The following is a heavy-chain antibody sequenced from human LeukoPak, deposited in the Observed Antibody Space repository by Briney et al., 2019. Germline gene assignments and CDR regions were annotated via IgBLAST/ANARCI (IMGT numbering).Heavy chain of an antibody. J-gene: IGHJ5*02. CDR3: ARSTGEWFDP. D-gene: IGHD7-27*01. CDR1: GYSISSGYY. V-gene: IGHV4-38-2*02. Sequence: SETLSLTCTVSGYSISSGYYWGWIRQPPGKGLEWIGSIYHSGSTHYNPSLKSRVTISVDTSKNQFSLKLSSVTAADTAVYYCARSTGEWFDPWGQGTLVTVSS. CDR2: IYHSGST.